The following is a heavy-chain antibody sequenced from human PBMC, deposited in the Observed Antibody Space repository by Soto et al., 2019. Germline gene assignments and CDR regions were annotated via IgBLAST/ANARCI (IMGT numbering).Heavy chain of an antibody. D-gene: IGHD1-1*01. CDR1: GLTVSGKKY. J-gene: IGHJ3*01. CDR2: LYDVDGS. V-gene: IGHV3-53*01. Sequence: DVQLVESGGLIQPGESLRLSCAAFGLTVSGKKYVAWVRQAPGKGLEWVSALYDVDGSFYADSVKGRFTTSSDSSKTTVYLQMNGLRPDDTAVYYCASWHEREHAYDVWGQGTTVTVSS. CDR3: ASWHEREHAYDV.